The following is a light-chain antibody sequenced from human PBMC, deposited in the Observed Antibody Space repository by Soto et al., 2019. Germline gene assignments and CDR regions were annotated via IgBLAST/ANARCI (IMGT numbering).Light chain of an antibody. CDR2: AAS. J-gene: IGKJ2*01. V-gene: IGKV1-39*01. CDR3: QQSYNTTYS. Sequence: DTQMTQSPSSLSASVGDIITITCRACQSISNYLNWYQQKPGKAPNLLISAASSFQSGIPSRSSGSRSGTDFTLTITSLLPEYFATYYCQQSYNTTYSVGQGTKLESK. CDR1: QSISNY.